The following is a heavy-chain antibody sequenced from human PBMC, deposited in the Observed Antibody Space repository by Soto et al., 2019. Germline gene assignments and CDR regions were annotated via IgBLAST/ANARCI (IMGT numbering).Heavy chain of an antibody. Sequence: PSETLSLTCTVSGGSISSYYWSWIRQPPGKGLEWIEYIYYSGSTNYNPSLKSRVTISVDTSKNQFSLKLSSVTAADTAVYYCARNRKGNFDYWGQGTLVTVSS. CDR1: GGSISSYY. CDR2: IYYSGST. V-gene: IGHV4-59*01. J-gene: IGHJ4*02. CDR3: ARNRKGNFDY.